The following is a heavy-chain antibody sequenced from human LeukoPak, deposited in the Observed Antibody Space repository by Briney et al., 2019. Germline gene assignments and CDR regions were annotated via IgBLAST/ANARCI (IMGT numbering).Heavy chain of an antibody. CDR1: GGSISGYY. Sequence: SETLSLTCTVSGGSISGYYWSWFRQPPGKGLEWIAYIYSSESTNYNPSLKSRVTISVDTSKNQFSLRLSSVTAADTAVYYCATAYSGYKLYWGQGTLVTVSS. J-gene: IGHJ4*02. V-gene: IGHV4-4*08. D-gene: IGHD5-12*01. CDR2: IYSSEST. CDR3: ATAYSGYKLY.